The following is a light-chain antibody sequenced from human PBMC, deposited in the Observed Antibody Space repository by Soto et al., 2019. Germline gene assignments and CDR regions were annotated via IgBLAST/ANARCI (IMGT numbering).Light chain of an antibody. J-gene: IGLJ2*01. Sequence: HLVLTQSPSASASLGASVKLTCTLSSGHSNYAIAWHQQQSEKGPRYLMKLNSDGSHSKGDGIPDRFSGSSSGAERYLTISSLQSEDEADYYCQTCGSGNVVFGGGTQLTVL. CDR1: SGHSNYA. CDR3: QTCGSGNVV. V-gene: IGLV4-69*01. CDR2: LNSDGSH.